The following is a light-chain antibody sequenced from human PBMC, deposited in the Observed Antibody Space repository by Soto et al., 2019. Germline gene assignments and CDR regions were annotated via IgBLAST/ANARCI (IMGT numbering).Light chain of an antibody. V-gene: IGLV1-40*01. CDR2: GNR. CDR3: QVWDSSCFHPV. Sequence: QSVLTQPPSVSGAPGQRVTISCTGNNSNLGAGYDVHWYQQLPGAAPKLVIFGNRNRPSGVPERFSGSNPGSTATLTISRIEAGDEADYYCQVWDSSCFHPVFGGGTKVTVL. J-gene: IGLJ3*02. CDR1: NSNLGAGYD.